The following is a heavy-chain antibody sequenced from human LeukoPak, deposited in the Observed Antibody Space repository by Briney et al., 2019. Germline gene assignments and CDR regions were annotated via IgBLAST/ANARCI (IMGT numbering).Heavy chain of an antibody. CDR1: GGSISSYY. Sequence: PSETLSLTCTVSGGSISSYYWSWIRQPPGKGLEWIGFIYYSGSTNYNPSLKSRVTISVDTSKRQFSLRLSSVTAADTAVYYCARTQEDIVVVVAARGDYYYGMDVWGQGTTVTVSS. V-gene: IGHV4-59*01. CDR3: ARTQEDIVVVVAARGDYYYGMDV. J-gene: IGHJ6*02. CDR2: IYYSGST. D-gene: IGHD2-15*01.